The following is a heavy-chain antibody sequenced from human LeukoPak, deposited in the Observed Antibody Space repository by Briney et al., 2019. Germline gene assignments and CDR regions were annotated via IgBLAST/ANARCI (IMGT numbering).Heavy chain of an antibody. CDR3: ARGGKLGTRRRKYYFDY. D-gene: IGHD1-14*01. V-gene: IGHV4-34*01. Sequence: SETLSLTCAVYGGSFSGYYWSWIRQPPGKGLEWIGEINHSGSTNYNPSLKSRVTISVDTSKNQFSLKLSSVTAADTAVYYCARGGKLGTRRRKYYFDYWGQGTLVTVSS. J-gene: IGHJ4*02. CDR2: INHSGST. CDR1: GGSFSGYY.